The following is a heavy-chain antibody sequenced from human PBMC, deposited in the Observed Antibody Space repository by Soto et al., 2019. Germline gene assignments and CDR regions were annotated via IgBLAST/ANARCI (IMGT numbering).Heavy chain of an antibody. CDR3: AGDPGDRNGMIV. V-gene: IGHV3-66*01. CDR2: IYSGGST. CDR1: GFTVSRDY. D-gene: IGHD1-26*01. Sequence: EVPVVESGGGLVQPGGSLRLSYAASGFTVSRDYMNWVRQAPGKGLEWVSVIYSGGSTYYADSVKGRFTISRDNSKNTLYLQMNSLRAEDTAVYYCAGDPGDRNGMIVWGQGTTVTVSS. J-gene: IGHJ6*02.